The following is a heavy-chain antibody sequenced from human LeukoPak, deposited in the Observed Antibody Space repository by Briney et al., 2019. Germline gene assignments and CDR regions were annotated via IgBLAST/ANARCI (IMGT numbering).Heavy chain of an antibody. CDR3: ARDNYGDYDY. Sequence: PSETLSLTCTVSGGSVSSGSYYWSWIRQPPGKGLEWIGYIYYSGSTNYNPSLKSRVTISVDTSKNQFSLKLSSVTAADTAVYYCARDNYGDYDYWGQGTLSPSPQ. CDR2: IYYSGST. V-gene: IGHV4-61*01. D-gene: IGHD4-17*01. CDR1: GGSVSSGSYY. J-gene: IGHJ4*02.